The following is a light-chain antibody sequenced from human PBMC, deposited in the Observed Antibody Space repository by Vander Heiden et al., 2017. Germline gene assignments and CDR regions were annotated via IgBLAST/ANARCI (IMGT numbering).Light chain of an antibody. CDR3: QQRYSTLAIT. J-gene: IGKJ4*01. V-gene: IGKV1-39*01. Sequence: CLQSGVPSRLSGSGSGTDFTLTISSLQPEDFATYYCQQRYSTLAITLGGGTEV.